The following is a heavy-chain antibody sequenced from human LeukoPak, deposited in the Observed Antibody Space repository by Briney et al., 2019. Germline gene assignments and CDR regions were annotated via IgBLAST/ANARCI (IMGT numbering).Heavy chain of an antibody. D-gene: IGHD3-3*01. CDR1: GDSFRNSA. CDR3: ARGGGIFGVLTTAHYYGMDV. Sequence: GASVKVSCKASGDSFRNSAISWVRQAPGQGLEWMGGINPLFRIANYALKFQGKVTITADESTSTAYLELSSLRSEDTAVYYCARGGGIFGVLTTAHYYGMDVWGQGTTVTVSS. V-gene: IGHV1-69*13. J-gene: IGHJ6*02. CDR2: INPLFRIA.